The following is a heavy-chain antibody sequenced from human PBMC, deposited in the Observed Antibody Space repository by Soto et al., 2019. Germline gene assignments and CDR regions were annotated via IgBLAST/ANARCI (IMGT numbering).Heavy chain of an antibody. D-gene: IGHD3-22*01. J-gene: IGHJ4*02. CDR1: AFTFSDYY. Sequence: QVQLVESGGGLVKPGGSLRLSCVASAFTFSDYYMNWIRQAPGKGLEWVSYIGRSGTYKKYADSVKGRFTISRDNAKTSLYLQMNSLRAEDTAVYFCAAEYYYDTSGYFYYWGQGTLVTVSS. CDR3: AAEYYYDTSGYFYY. CDR2: IGRSGTYK. V-gene: IGHV3-11*06.